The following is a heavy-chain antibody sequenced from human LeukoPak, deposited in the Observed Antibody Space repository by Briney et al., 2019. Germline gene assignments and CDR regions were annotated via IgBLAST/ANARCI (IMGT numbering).Heavy chain of an antibody. J-gene: IGHJ3*02. V-gene: IGHV3-53*01. CDR1: GFTVISIY. D-gene: IGHD2-21*02. CDR2: IYSGGST. CDR3: AQGGDQDAFGI. Sequence: GGSLRLSCAASGFTVISIYMSWLRQAPGKGLEWVSVIYSGGSTYYADSVKGRFTISRDNSKNTLYLQMNSLRAEDTAIYYCAQGGDQDAFGIWGQGTMVTVSS.